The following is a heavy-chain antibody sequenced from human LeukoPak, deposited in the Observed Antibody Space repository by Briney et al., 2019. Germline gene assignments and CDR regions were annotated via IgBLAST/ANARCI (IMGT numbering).Heavy chain of an antibody. CDR2: ISPISSTI. V-gene: IGHV3-48*01. J-gene: IGHJ4*02. CDR1: GFNFSTYS. D-gene: IGHD6-13*01. CDR3: ARDVAAAGYSFDY. Sequence: GGSLRLSCAASGFNFSTYSMKWVRQAPGKGLEWISYISPISSTIYYADSVKGRFTISRDNSKNTLYLQMNSLRAEDTAVYYCARDVAAAGYSFDYWGQGTLVTVSS.